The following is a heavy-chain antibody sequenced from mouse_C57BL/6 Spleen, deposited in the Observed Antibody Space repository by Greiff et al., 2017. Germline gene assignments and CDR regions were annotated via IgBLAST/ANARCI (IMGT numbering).Heavy chain of an antibody. CDR2: INPSSRST. J-gene: IGHJ2*01. CDR1: GYTFTSYT. V-gene: IGHV1-4*01. Sequence: VQLQQSGAELARPGASVKMSCKASGYTFTSYTMHWVKQRPGQGLEWIGYINPSSRSTKYTQKFKDKATLTADKSSSTAYMQLSSLTSEDSAVYYCAGYYYGSSPDYFDGGGKGTTLTVAS. CDR3: AGYYYGSSPDYFDG. D-gene: IGHD1-1*01.